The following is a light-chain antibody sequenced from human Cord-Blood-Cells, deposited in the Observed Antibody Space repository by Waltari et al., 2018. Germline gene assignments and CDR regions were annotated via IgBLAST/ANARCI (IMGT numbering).Light chain of an antibody. V-gene: IGLV1-40*01. Sequence: QSLLTQPPSVPGAPGQRVTISCTGSSSNIGAGYDVHWYQQLPGTAPKLLIYGNSNRPSGVPDRFSGSKSGTSASLAITGLQAEDEADYYCQSYDSSLSGYVFGTGTKVTVL. CDR2: GNS. CDR3: QSYDSSLSGYV. J-gene: IGLJ1*01. CDR1: SSNIGAGYD.